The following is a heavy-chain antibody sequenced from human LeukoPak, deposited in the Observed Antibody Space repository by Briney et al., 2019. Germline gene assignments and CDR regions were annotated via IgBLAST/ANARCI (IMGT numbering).Heavy chain of an antibody. CDR1: GFTFSSNY. CDR2: IKSKTDGGTT. V-gene: IGHV3-15*01. Sequence: GGSLSLSWAASGFTFSSNYISWVRQAPGKGLEWAGLIKSKTDGGTTDYAAPVKGRFTISRDDSKNTLYLQMNSLKTEDTAVYYCTTSYLNGWLQLAIFDYWGQGTLVTVSS. D-gene: IGHD5-24*01. J-gene: IGHJ4*02. CDR3: TTSYLNGWLQLAIFDY.